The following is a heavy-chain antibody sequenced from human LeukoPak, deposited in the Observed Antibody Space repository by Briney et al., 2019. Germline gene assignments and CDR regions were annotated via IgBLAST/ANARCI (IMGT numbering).Heavy chain of an antibody. D-gene: IGHD3-10*01. CDR2: INHSGGT. CDR3: ARSGMVRGVYYFDY. V-gene: IGHV4-39*07. J-gene: IGHJ4*02. Sequence: PSETLSLTCTVSGGSISSSSYYWSWIRQPPGKGLEWIGEINHSGGTNYNPSLKSRVTISVDTSKNQFSLKLSSVTAADTAVYYCARSGMVRGVYYFDYWGQGTLVTVSS. CDR1: GGSISSSSYY.